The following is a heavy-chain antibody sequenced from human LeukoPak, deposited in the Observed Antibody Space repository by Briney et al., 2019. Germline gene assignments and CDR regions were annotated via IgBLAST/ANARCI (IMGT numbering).Heavy chain of an antibody. V-gene: IGHV3-66*01. Sequence: GGSLRLSCAASGFTVSSNYMSWVRQAPGKGLEGVSVIYSGGSTYYADSVKGRFTISRDNSKNTLYLQMNSLRAEDTAVYYCARDMVLATEYFDYWGQGTLVTVSS. D-gene: IGHD3-3*02. J-gene: IGHJ4*02. CDR2: IYSGGST. CDR1: GFTVSSNY. CDR3: ARDMVLATEYFDY.